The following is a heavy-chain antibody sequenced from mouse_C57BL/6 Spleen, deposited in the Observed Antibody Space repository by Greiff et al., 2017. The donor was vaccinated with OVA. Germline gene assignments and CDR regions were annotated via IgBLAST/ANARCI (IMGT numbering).Heavy chain of an antibody. J-gene: IGHJ1*03. CDR2: INPNNGGT. CDR1: GYTFTDYY. V-gene: IGHV1-26*01. Sequence: VQLQQSGPELVKPGASVKISCKASGYTFTDYYMNWVKQSHGKSLEWIGDINPNNGGTSYNEKFKGKATLTVDKSSSTAYMELRSLTSEDSAVYDCDRRITTVGWYFDVWGTGTTVTVSS. CDR3: DRRITTVGWYFDV. D-gene: IGHD2-4*01.